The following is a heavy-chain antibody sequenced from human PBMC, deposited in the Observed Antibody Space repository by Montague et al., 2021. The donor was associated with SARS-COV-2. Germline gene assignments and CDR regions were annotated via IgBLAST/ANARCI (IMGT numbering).Heavy chain of an antibody. CDR2: VNHSGGS. V-gene: IGHV4-34*01. J-gene: IGHJ5*01. CDR3: ARGKVGATTGWFDS. Sequence: SETLSLTCAVYGASFSGYYWTWIRQPPGKGLEWIGEVNHSGGSNHNPSLKRRVDTSVDTSKKQFSLKLTSVTAADTAVYYCARGKVGATTGWFDSWGQGTLVTVSS. D-gene: IGHD1-26*01. CDR1: GASFSGYY.